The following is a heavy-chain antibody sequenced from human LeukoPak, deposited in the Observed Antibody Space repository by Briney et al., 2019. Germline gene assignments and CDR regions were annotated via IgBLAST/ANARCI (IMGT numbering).Heavy chain of an antibody. CDR2: IKNSGIT. CDR3: ATRRSGSYSEY. CDR1: GGSVTTSTYY. J-gene: IGHJ4*02. D-gene: IGHD1-26*01. Sequence: SETLSLTCTVSGGSVTTSTYYWGWIRQPPGKGLEWIGTIKNSGITHYNPSLKSRLTMSVDTSKNQFSLKLNSVTAADTAVYYCATRRSGSYSEYWGQGILVTVSS. V-gene: IGHV4-39*01.